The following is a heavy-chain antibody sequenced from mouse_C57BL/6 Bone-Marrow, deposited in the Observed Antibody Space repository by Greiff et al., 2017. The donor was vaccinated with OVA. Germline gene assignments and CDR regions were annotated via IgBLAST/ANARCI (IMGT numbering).Heavy chain of an antibody. V-gene: IGHV1-82*01. Sequence: VQLQQSGPELVKPGASVKISCKASGYAFSSSWMNWVKQRPGKGLEWIGRIFPGDGDTNYNGKFKGKATLTADKSSSTAYMQLSSLTSEDSAVYFCARSWLRRPYYYAMDYWGQGTSVTVSS. J-gene: IGHJ4*01. D-gene: IGHD2-2*01. CDR3: ARSWLRRPYYYAMDY. CDR2: IFPGDGDT. CDR1: GYAFSSSW.